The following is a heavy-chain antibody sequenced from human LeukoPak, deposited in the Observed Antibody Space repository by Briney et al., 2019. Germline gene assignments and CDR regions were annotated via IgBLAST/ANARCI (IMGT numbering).Heavy chain of an antibody. CDR3: TRDPIMIEGV. D-gene: IGHD3-16*01. CDR2: IRSRAYGGTT. V-gene: IGHV3-49*03. J-gene: IGHJ6*02. CDR1: GFTFGDYT. Sequence: GGSLRLSCTGSGFTFGDYTMTWIRQAPGKGLEWVGFIRSRAYGGTTEFAASVKDRFTISRDDSKSIAYLQMSSLKTEDTGVYYCTRDPIMIEGVWGQGTTVTVSS.